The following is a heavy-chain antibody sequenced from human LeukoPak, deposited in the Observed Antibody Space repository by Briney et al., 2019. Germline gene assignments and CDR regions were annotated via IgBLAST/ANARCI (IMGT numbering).Heavy chain of an antibody. CDR1: GFTFSSYE. D-gene: IGHD2-15*01. Sequence: PGSSLTLSCGASGFTFSSYEMHWVRQAPGKGLEGVTLISYDGTNKDYSDSVKDRFTISRDNSNNTVYLQMDSLTAEATAVYFCERVSGCRGGSCTSLKYWGAGTLVLVSS. CDR3: ERVSGCRGGSCTSLKY. V-gene: IGHV3-30-3*01. CDR2: ISYDGTNK. J-gene: IGHJ4*02.